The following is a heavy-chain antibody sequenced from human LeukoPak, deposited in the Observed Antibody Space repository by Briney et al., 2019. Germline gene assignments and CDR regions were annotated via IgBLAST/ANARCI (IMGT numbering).Heavy chain of an antibody. CDR3: AREGGSSWYLDY. Sequence: GGSLRLSCAASGFTFSSNWMHWVRQAPGKGLEWVAVIWYDGSNKYYADSVKGRFTISRDNSKNTLYLQMNSLRAEDTAVYYCAREGGSSWYLDYWGQGTLVTVSS. CDR2: IWYDGSNK. CDR1: GFTFSSNW. V-gene: IGHV3-33*08. D-gene: IGHD6-13*01. J-gene: IGHJ4*02.